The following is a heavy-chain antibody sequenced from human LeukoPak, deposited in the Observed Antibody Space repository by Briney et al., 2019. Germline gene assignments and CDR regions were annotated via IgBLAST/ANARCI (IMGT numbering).Heavy chain of an antibody. CDR2: IYYSGGT. CDR1: GGSISSSSYY. J-gene: IGHJ6*03. V-gene: IGHV4-39*01. Sequence: PSETLSLTCTVSGGSISSSSYYWGWIRQPPGKGLEWIGSIYYSGGTYYNPSLKSRVTISVDTSKNQFSLKLSSVTAADTAVYYCARQPLTGYSSSWYEDYYYMDVWGKGTTVTVSS. CDR3: ARQPLTGYSSSWYEDYYYMDV. D-gene: IGHD6-13*01.